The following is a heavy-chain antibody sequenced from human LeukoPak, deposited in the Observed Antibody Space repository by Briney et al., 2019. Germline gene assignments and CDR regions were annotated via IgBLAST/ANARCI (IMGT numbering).Heavy chain of an antibody. CDR3: ARVRYDYVWGSYRYTSYYFDY. CDR2: IYYSGST. D-gene: IGHD3-16*02. CDR1: GFTFSSYG. Sequence: LRLSCAASGFTFSSYGMHWIRQHPGKGLEWIGYIYYSGSTYYNPSLKSRVTISVDTSKNQFSLKLSSVTAADTAVYYCARVRYDYVWGSYRYTSYYFDYWGQGTLVTVSS. V-gene: IGHV4-31*02. J-gene: IGHJ4*02.